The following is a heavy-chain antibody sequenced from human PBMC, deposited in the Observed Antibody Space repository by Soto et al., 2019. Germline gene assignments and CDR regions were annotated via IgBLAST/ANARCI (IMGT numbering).Heavy chain of an antibody. CDR2: ISSSSSYI. Sequence: EVQLVESGGGLVKPGGSLRLSCAASGFTFSSYSMNWVRQAPGKGLEWVSSISSSSSYIYYADSVKGRFTISRDNAKNSLYLQMNSLSAEDTAVYYCARGKVPNDAFDIWGQGTMVTVSS. V-gene: IGHV3-21*01. CDR1: GFTFSSYS. CDR3: ARGKVPNDAFDI. J-gene: IGHJ3*02.